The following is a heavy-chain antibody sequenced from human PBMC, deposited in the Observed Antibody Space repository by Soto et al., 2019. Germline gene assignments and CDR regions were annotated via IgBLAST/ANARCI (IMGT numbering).Heavy chain of an antibody. CDR1: GFTFSSYW. D-gene: IGHD6-19*01. CDR3: ARKPGWLDYYYGMDV. Sequence: GGSLRLSCAASGFTFSSYWMSWVRQAPGKGLEWVANIKQDGSEKYYVDSVKGRFTISRDNAKNSLYLQMNSLRAEDTAVYYCARKPGWLDYYYGMDVWGQGTTVTVSS. V-gene: IGHV3-7*01. CDR2: IKQDGSEK. J-gene: IGHJ6*02.